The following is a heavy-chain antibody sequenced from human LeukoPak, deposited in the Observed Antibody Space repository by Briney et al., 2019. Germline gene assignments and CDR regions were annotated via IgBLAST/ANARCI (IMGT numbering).Heavy chain of an antibody. Sequence: SETLSLTCAVYGGSFSGYYWSWIRQPPGKGLEWIGETNHSGSTNYNPSLKSRVTISVDTSKNQFSLKLSSVTAADTAVYYCARIPPTVVTAYYFDYWGQGTLVTVSS. V-gene: IGHV4-34*01. CDR1: GGSFSGYY. CDR3: ARIPPTVVTAYYFDY. CDR2: TNHSGST. J-gene: IGHJ4*02. D-gene: IGHD4-23*01.